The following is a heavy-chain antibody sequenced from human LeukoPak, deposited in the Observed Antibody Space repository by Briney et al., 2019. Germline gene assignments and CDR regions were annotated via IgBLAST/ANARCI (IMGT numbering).Heavy chain of an antibody. V-gene: IGHV4-59*01. CDR1: GGSISSYY. CDR2: IYYSGST. D-gene: IGHD3-9*01. CDR3: ARDRSTYYDILTGAYYYYGMDV. Sequence: SETLSLTCTVSGGSISSYYWSWIRQPQGKGLEWIGYIYYSGSTNYNPSLKSRVTISVDTSKNQFSLKLSSVTAADTAVYYCARDRSTYYDILTGAYYYYGMDVWGQGTTVTVSS. J-gene: IGHJ6*02.